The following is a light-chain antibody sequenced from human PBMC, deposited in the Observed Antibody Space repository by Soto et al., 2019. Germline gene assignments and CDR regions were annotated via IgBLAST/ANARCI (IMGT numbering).Light chain of an antibody. Sequence: SVLTQPPSVSGAPGQRVTISCTGSSSNIGAHYEVHWYQQLPGTAPKLLMYDNSNRPSGVPDRFSGSKSGTSASLAITGLQAEDEADYYCQSYDSSLSGYVFGSGTKLTVL. CDR2: DNS. V-gene: IGLV1-40*01. J-gene: IGLJ1*01. CDR3: QSYDSSLSGYV. CDR1: SSNIGAHYE.